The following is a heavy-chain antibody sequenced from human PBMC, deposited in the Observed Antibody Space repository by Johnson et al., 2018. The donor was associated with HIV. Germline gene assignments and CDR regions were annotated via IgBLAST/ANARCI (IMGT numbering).Heavy chain of an antibody. D-gene: IGHD5-18*01. V-gene: IGHV3-66*01. Sequence: VQLVESGGGVVQPGGSLRLSCAASGFTVSSNYMSWVRQAPGKGLEWVSVLYSDGRTYYADSVKGRFTISRDGSKNTLFLQMNSLRAEDTAVYYCARAYSYGAFDIWGLGTKVTVSS. CDR3: ARAYSYGAFDI. CDR2: LYSDGRT. J-gene: IGHJ3*02. CDR1: GFTVSSNY.